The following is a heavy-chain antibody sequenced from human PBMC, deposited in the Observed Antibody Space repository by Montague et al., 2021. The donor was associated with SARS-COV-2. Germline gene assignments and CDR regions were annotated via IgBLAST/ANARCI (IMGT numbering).Heavy chain of an antibody. Sequence: TLSLTCTVSGGSISSGGYYWSWIRQHPGKGLEWIGYIYYSGSTYYNPSLKSRVTISVDTSKNQFSLKLSSVTAADTAVYYCAREGGLRYFVLLLRSDYYYGMDVWGQGTTVTVSS. D-gene: IGHD3-9*01. V-gene: IGHV4-31*03. CDR2: IYYSGST. J-gene: IGHJ6*02. CDR1: GGSISSGGYY. CDR3: AREGGLRYFVLLLRSDYYYGMDV.